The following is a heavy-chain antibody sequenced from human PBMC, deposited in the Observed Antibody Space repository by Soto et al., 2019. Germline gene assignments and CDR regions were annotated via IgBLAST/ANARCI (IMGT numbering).Heavy chain of an antibody. V-gene: IGHV3-74*01. CDR2: TDSDGSFT. CDR1: GFTFSSYW. CDR3: ARDSYERATLAPPDY. J-gene: IGHJ4*02. Sequence: GGSLRLSCVASGFTFSSYWMHWVLRTPGQGLVWVSHTDSDGSFTTYADSVKGRFTISRDNAKNSLYLQMNSLRAEDTAVYYCARDSYERATLAPPDYWGQGTLVTVSS. D-gene: IGHD1-26*01.